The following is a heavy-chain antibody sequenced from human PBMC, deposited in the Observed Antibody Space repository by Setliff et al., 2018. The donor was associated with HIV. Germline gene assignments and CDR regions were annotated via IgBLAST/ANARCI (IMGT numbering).Heavy chain of an antibody. V-gene: IGHV4-59*11. CDR1: GGSISSHC. CDR3: AKGAGFYGDYTFDY. J-gene: IGHJ4*02. CDR2: IYASGSI. D-gene: IGHD4-17*01. Sequence: SETLSLTCTVSGGSISSHCWSWIRQSPGKALEWIGYIYASGSIIYNPSLKSRVTISVATSKNKFSLKVTSVTSADTAVYYCAKGAGFYGDYTFDYWGQGNLVTVSS.